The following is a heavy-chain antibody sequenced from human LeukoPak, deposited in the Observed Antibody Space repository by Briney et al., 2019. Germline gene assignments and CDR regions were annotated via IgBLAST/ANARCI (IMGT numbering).Heavy chain of an antibody. Sequence: RGSLRLSCAASGFTFSSYEMNWVRQAPGRGLEWFAFIRYDGSYTYYADSVKGRFTISKDNSKNTLYVQMNSLRVEDTAVYYCVKGALFHFDYWGQGMLVTVSS. CDR2: IRYDGSYT. CDR1: GFTFSSYE. CDR3: VKGALFHFDY. V-gene: IGHV3-30*02. D-gene: IGHD2-21*01. J-gene: IGHJ4*02.